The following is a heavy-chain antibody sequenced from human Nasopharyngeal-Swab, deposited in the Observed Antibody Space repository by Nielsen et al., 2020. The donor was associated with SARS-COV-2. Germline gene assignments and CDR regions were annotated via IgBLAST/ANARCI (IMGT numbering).Heavy chain of an antibody. CDR1: GGSISSYY. J-gene: IGHJ6*02. CDR2: IYYSGST. Sequence: SETLSLTCTVSGGSISSYYWSWIRQPPGKGLEWIGHIYYSGSTKYNPSLKSRVTISVDTSKNQFSLKLSSVTAADTAVYYCAHRAASYYDILTGYPDYYYYGMDVWGQGTTVTVSS. CDR3: AHRAASYYDILTGYPDYYYYGMDV. D-gene: IGHD3-9*01. V-gene: IGHV4-59*13.